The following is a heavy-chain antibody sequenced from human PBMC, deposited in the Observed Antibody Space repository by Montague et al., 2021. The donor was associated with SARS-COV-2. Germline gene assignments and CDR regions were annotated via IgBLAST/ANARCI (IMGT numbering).Heavy chain of an antibody. Sequence: SLRLSCAASGFTVSTYALHWVRQAPGKGLEWVAIMSHDGNFEQYSYSXXVLFTISRDSSKDTLHLQMNSLPAEDTAVYYCAVQPRDSSAWHPFDYWGQGTLVTVSS. J-gene: IGHJ4*02. CDR3: AVQPRDSSAWHPFDY. V-gene: IGHV3-33*01. CDR1: GFTVSTYA. D-gene: IGHD6-19*01. CDR2: MSHDGNFE.